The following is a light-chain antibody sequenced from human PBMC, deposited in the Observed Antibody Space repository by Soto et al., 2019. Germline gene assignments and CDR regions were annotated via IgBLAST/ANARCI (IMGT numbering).Light chain of an antibody. V-gene: IGKV2-28*01. Sequence: DIVMTQSPLSLPVTPGEPASISCRSSQSLLHSNGNNYLEWFLQKPGQSPQLLIYMGSNRASGVPDRFSGRGSGKDFTLKISRVEAEDVGIYYCMQALQTPLTFGGGTKVEI. J-gene: IGKJ4*02. CDR2: MGS. CDR1: QSLLHSNGNNY. CDR3: MQALQTPLT.